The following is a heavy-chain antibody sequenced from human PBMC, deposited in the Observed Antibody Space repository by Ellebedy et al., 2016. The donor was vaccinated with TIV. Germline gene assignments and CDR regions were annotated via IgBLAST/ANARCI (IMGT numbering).Heavy chain of an antibody. CDR1: GGSISSSSYY. Sequence: MPSETLSLTCTVSGGSISSSSYYWGWIRQPPGKGLEWIGSIYYSGSTYYKPSLKSRVTISVDSSKNHFSLKLSSVTAADTAVYYCARLTYDSVWGSYRYDLWGQGTLVTVSS. CDR2: IYYSGST. D-gene: IGHD3-16*02. CDR3: ARLTYDSVWGSYRYDL. J-gene: IGHJ5*02. V-gene: IGHV4-39*07.